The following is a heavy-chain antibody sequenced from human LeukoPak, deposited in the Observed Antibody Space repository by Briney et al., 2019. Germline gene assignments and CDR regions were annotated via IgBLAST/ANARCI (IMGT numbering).Heavy chain of an antibody. D-gene: IGHD4-17*01. CDR1: GFTFSNYW. CDR2: IRYDGSNK. J-gene: IGHJ4*02. Sequence: GGSLRLSCAASGFTFSNYWMSWVRQAPGKGLEWVAFIRYDGSNKHYADSVKGRFTISRDNSKNTLYLQMNSLRAEDTAVYYCAKDNYDYGDYDGGDYWGQGTLVTVSS. V-gene: IGHV3-30*02. CDR3: AKDNYDYGDYDGGDY.